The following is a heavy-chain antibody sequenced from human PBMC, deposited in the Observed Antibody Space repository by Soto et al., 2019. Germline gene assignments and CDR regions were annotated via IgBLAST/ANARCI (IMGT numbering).Heavy chain of an antibody. D-gene: IGHD1-26*01. CDR2: ISADNGNT. V-gene: IGHV1-18*01. CDR1: GYTFTSYG. CDR3: ARDAAVGLFDY. J-gene: IGHJ4*02. Sequence: GASVKVSCKASGYTFTSYGISWVRQAPGQGLEWMGWISADNGNTNYAQKLQGRVTMTRDTSTSTAYMELRSLRSDDTAVYYCARDAAVGLFDYWGQGTLVTVSS.